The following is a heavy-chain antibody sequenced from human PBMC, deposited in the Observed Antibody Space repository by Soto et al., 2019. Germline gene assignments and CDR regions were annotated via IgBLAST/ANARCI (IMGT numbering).Heavy chain of an antibody. D-gene: IGHD3-16*01. CDR3: ARDMKGGSRYYYYGMAV. CDR1: GGSIRSYY. V-gene: IGHV4-4*07. J-gene: IGHJ6*02. Sequence: QVQLQESGPGLVKPSETLSLTCTVSGGSIRSYYWSWIRQPAGKGLEWIGRIYTSGSTNYNPSLTRRVPMSVDTSQNQFSLELSSVTAADTAVYYCARDMKGGSRYYYYGMAVWGQGTTVTVAS. CDR2: IYTSGST.